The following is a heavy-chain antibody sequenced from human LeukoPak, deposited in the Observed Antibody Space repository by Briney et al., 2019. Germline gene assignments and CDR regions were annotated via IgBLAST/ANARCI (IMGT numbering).Heavy chain of an antibody. CDR1: GFTFSYYG. CDR2: IWSHGNKE. V-gene: IGHV3-33*01. CDR3: ARDDDTSGHYFHFGY. J-gene: IGHJ4*02. Sequence: QPGRSLRLSCAASGFTFSYYGIHWVRQAPGKGLEWVAVIWSHGNKEDYADSVNGRFTISRDNSKNTVYLQMESLRGEDTALYYCARDDDTSGHYFHFGYWGQGTLVTVSS. D-gene: IGHD3-22*01.